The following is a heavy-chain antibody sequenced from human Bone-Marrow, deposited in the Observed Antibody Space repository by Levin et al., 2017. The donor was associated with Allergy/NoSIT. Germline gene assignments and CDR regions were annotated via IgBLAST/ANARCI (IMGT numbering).Heavy chain of an antibody. CDR1: GFAFDNYG. J-gene: IGHJ4*02. CDR3: AKSRGREIWNSIDY. V-gene: IGHV3-9*01. D-gene: IGHD1-7*01. Sequence: PGGSLRLSCAASGFAFDNYGMIWVRRAPGKGLEWVSSVNWNSATIHYADSVKGRFTISRDNAENSLSLQMNSLRPEDTALYFCAKSRGREIWNSIDYWGQGTLVAVSS. CDR2: VNWNSATI.